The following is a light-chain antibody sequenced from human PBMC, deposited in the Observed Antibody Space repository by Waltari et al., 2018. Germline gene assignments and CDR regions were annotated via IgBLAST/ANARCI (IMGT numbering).Light chain of an antibody. J-gene: IGKJ1*01. V-gene: IGKV3-15*01. Sequence: EIEMTQSPATLSVSPGERATLSCRASQSVGDKLAWYQQKPGQAPRLLIYTTSIRATGIPARFSGSGSGTEFTLTINSLQSEDFAVYHCQQYNNWPQTFGQGTKVEIK. CDR1: QSVGDK. CDR3: QQYNNWPQT. CDR2: TTS.